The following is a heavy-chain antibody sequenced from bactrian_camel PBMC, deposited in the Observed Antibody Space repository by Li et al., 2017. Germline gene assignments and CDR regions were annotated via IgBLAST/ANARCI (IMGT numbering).Heavy chain of an antibody. J-gene: IGHJ6*01. V-gene: IGHV3S31*01. Sequence: VQLVESGGGSVQAGGSLRLSCVVSPDTYSKYVTIGWFRQAPGKAREGVAAISTRTIHPYYADSVKGRFTISQDNSQNTISLQMDSLKPEDTAMYYCAAGVVSLRRTYGATWTCREGDFNYWGQGTQVTVS. CDR2: ISTRTIHP. D-gene: IGHD6*01. CDR3: AAGVVSLRRTYGATWTCREGDFNY. CDR1: PDTYSKYV.